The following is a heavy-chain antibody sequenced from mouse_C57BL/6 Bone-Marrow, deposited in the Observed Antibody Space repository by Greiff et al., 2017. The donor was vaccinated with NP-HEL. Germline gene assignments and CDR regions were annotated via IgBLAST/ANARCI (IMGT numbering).Heavy chain of an antibody. CDR1: GFTFSSYG. Sequence: EVKLMESGGDLVKPGGSLKLSCAASGFTFSSYGMSWVRQTPDKRLEWVATISSGGSYTYYPDSVKGRFTISRDNAKNTLYLQMSSLKAEDIAMYYCGRQWAYWGQGTLVTVSA. J-gene: IGHJ3*01. CDR2: ISSGGSYT. CDR3: GRQWAY. V-gene: IGHV5-6*01.